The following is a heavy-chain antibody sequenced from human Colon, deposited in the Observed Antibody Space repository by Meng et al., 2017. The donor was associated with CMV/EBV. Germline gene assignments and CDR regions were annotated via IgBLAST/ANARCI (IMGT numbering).Heavy chain of an antibody. D-gene: IGHD4-11*01. CDR2: MRPNSGKK. J-gene: IGHJ5*02. V-gene: IGHV1-8*01. CDR1: GYTFTSYD. Sequence: ASGYTFTSYDINWVRQATGQGLEWLGWMRPNSGKKENAKKFQGRVTMTRNTSISTAYMELSSLRSEDTAVYYCAREMTTVMQGYFDPWGQGTLVTVSS. CDR3: AREMTTVMQGYFDP.